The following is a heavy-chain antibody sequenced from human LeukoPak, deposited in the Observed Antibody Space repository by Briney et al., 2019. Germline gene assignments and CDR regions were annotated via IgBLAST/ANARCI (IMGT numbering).Heavy chain of an antibody. CDR3: ASLLTGTRGAFDI. J-gene: IGHJ3*02. CDR2: IIPIFGTA. CDR1: GGTFSSYA. D-gene: IGHD1-20*01. Sequence: ASVKVSCKASGGTFSSYAISWVRQAPGQGLEWMGGIIPIFGTANYAQKFQGRVTITADKSTSTAYMELSSLRSEDTAVYYCASLLTGTRGAFDIWGQGTMVTVSS. V-gene: IGHV1-69*06.